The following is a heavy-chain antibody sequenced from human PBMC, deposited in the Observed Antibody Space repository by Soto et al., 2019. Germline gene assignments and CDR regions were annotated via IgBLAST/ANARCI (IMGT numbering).Heavy chain of an antibody. CDR2: MNPNSGNT. CDR1: GYTFTSDD. CDR3: SREHYYYYGMDV. J-gene: IGHJ6*04. V-gene: IGHV1-8*01. Sequence: ASVKGSCKASGYTFTSDDIDWVRQATGQGLEWMGWMNPNSGNTGYAQKFQGRVSMTRNTCIRTVDAELCRLRTEHTGVYYCSREHYYYYGMDVWGKGTTVTVSS.